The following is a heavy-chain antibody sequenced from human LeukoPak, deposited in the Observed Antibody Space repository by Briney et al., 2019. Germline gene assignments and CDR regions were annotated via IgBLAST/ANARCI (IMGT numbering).Heavy chain of an antibody. CDR3: ARRATTSDY. D-gene: IGHD4-17*01. CDR2: IRSKANSYAT. V-gene: IGHV3-73*01. J-gene: IGHJ4*02. Sequence: GGSLRLSCAASGFTSSGFAMHWVRQASGEGLEWVGRIRSKANSYATAYAASVKGRFTISRDDSKNTAYLQMNSLKTEDTAVYYCARRATTSDYWGQGTLVTVSS. CDR1: GFTSSGFA.